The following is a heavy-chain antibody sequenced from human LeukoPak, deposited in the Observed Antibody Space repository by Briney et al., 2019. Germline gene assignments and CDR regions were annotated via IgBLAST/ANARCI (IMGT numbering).Heavy chain of an antibody. V-gene: IGHV1-46*01. CDR1: GYTFTSYY. Sequence: VASVKVSCKASGYTFTSYYMHWVRQAPGQGLEWMGIINPSGGSTSYAQKFQGRVSMTRDTSTSTVYMELSSLRSEDTAVYYCARDGTGTHYYMDVWGKGTTVTVSS. D-gene: IGHD1-1*01. J-gene: IGHJ6*03. CDR2: INPSGGST. CDR3: ARDGTGTHYYMDV.